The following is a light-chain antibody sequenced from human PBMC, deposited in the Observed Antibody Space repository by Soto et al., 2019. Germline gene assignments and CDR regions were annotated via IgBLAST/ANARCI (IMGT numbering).Light chain of an antibody. Sequence: DIQMTQSPSSLSASVGDRVTITCRASQGISNYLAWYQQKPGKVPKLLIYAASTLQSGVPSRFSGSGSGTYFTLTISSLQPEDVATYYSPKYNSAPQTFGQGTKVEIK. V-gene: IGKV1-27*01. CDR2: AAS. J-gene: IGKJ1*01. CDR3: PKYNSAPQT. CDR1: QGISNY.